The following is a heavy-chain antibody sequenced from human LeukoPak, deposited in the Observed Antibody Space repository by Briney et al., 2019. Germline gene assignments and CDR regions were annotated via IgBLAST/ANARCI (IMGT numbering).Heavy chain of an antibody. Sequence: PGGSLRLSCAASGFTFSSYIMNWVRQAPGKGLEWVSYISSGSSTIYYTDSLKGRFTISRDNAKNSLYLQMNSLRDEDTAVYYCARGKVGYSNGWSAADYWGQGTLVTVSS. J-gene: IGHJ4*02. CDR2: ISSGSSTI. CDR1: GFTFSSYI. V-gene: IGHV3-48*02. D-gene: IGHD6-19*01. CDR3: ARGKVGYSNGWSAADY.